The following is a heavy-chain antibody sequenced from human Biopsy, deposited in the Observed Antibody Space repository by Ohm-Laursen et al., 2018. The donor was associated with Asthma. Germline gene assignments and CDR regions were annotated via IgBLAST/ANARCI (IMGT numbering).Heavy chain of an antibody. J-gene: IGHJ6*02. Sequence: GASVKVSCKTSGYTFNSAGITWVRQAPGQGLEWMGWISVYNGNTKVAQKLQDRVTMITDTSTSTAYMELRSLRSDDTAVYFCARAVDYSHYYGIDVWGQGTTVIVS. CDR1: GYTFNSAG. CDR2: ISVYNGNT. V-gene: IGHV1-18*01. D-gene: IGHD3-10*01. CDR3: ARAVDYSHYYGIDV.